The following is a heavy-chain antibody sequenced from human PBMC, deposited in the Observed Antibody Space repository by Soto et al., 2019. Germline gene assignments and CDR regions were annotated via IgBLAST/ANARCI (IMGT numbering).Heavy chain of an antibody. CDR1: GFTFSNVW. CDR3: ATSEWDDAFDI. V-gene: IGHV3-15*01. J-gene: IGHJ3*02. CDR2: IKRKTDGETT. D-gene: IGHD1-26*01. Sequence: EVQLVESGGGLVKPGGSLRLSCAASGFTFSNVWMTWIRQAPGKGLEWVGRIKRKTDGETTDYGAPVKGRFTVSRDDSKNTLYRQMNSLKTEDTGLYYCATSEWDDAFDIWGHGTMVTVSS.